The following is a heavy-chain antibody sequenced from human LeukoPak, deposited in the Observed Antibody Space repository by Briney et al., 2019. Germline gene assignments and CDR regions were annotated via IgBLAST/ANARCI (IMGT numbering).Heavy chain of an antibody. CDR1: GFTFSSYG. J-gene: IGHJ4*02. CDR2: ISYDGSNK. CDR3: AKDGSHYDFWSGWELTHTFDY. Sequence: PTGGSLRLSCAASGFTFSSYGMHWVRQAPGKGLEWVAVISYDGSNKYYADSVKGRFTISRDNSKNTLYLQMNSLRAEDTAVYYCAKDGSHYDFWSGWELTHTFDYWGQGTLVTVSS. V-gene: IGHV3-30*18. D-gene: IGHD3-3*01.